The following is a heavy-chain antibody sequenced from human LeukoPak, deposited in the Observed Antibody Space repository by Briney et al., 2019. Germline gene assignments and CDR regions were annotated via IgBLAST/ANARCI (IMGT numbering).Heavy chain of an antibody. J-gene: IGHJ4*02. CDR2: ISWNSGSI. D-gene: IGHD3-9*01. Sequence: GGSLRLSCAGSGFIFNNYAMHWVRQPPGKGLEWVSGISWNSGSIDYADSVKGRFTISRDNAKNSLYLQMNSLRPEDTAVYYCAKGLTNLGDDWGQGTLVTVSS. CDR3: AKGLTNLGDD. CDR1: GFIFNNYA. V-gene: IGHV3-9*01.